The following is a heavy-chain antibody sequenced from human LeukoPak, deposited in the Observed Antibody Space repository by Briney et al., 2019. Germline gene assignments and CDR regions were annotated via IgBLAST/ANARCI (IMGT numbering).Heavy chain of an antibody. D-gene: IGHD6-19*01. CDR3: ARVQWLAIFDY. Sequence: PSETLSLTCAVYGGSFSGYYWSWIRQHPGKGLEWIGYIYYSGSTYYNPSLKSRVTISVDTSKNQFSLKLSSVTAADTAVYYCARVQWLAIFDYWGQGTLVTVSS. J-gene: IGHJ4*02. CDR2: IYYSGST. CDR1: GGSFSGYY. V-gene: IGHV4-31*11.